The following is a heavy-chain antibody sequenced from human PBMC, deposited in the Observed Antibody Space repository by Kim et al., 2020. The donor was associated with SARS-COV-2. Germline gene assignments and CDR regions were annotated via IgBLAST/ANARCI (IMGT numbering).Heavy chain of an antibody. CDR1: GFTFSSYG. Sequence: GGSLRLSCAASGFTFSSYGMHWVRQAPGKGLEWVAVISYDGSNKYYADSVKGRFTISRDNSKNTLYLQMNSLRAEDTAVYYCAKDRGALSGKLRFLEGPSFYFDYWGQGTLVTVSS. CDR2: ISYDGSNK. V-gene: IGHV3-30*18. D-gene: IGHD3-3*01. J-gene: IGHJ4*02. CDR3: AKDRGALSGKLRFLEGPSFYFDY.